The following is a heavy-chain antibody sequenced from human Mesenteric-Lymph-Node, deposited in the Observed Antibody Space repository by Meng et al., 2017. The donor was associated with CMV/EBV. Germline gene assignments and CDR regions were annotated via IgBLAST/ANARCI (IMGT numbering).Heavy chain of an antibody. Sequence: GGSLRLSCAASGFTFSHYGMTWVRQAPGKGLEWVSTISASGDMTYYADSVKGRFTISRDNSKSTLYLQMNSLKAEDTALYYCAKDQVGGGYNILYYFDYWGQGSLVTVSS. D-gene: IGHD5-24*01. CDR1: GFTFSHYG. V-gene: IGHV3-23*01. J-gene: IGHJ4*02. CDR3: AKDQVGGGYNILYYFDY. CDR2: ISASGDMT.